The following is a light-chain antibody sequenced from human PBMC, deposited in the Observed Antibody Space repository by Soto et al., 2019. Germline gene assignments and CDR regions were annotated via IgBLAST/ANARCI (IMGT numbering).Light chain of an antibody. CDR2: GAS. V-gene: IGKV3-20*01. CDR1: QSVSNNY. CDR3: QQYGSSGT. Sequence: VMPKSPATLSLSPGERAALSCRASQSVSNNYLAWYQQKPGQAPRLLIYGASNRATGIPDRFSGSGSGTDFTLTISRLEPEDFAVYYCQQYGSSGTFGQGTKVDIK. J-gene: IGKJ1*01.